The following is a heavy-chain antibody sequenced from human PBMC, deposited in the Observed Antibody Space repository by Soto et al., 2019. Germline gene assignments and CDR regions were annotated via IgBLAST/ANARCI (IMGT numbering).Heavy chain of an antibody. J-gene: IGHJ6*03. Sequence: QVQLVESGGGVVQPGRSLRLSCAASGFTFSSYGMHWVRQAPGKGLEWVAVISYDGSNKYYADSVKGRFTISRDNSKNTLYMQMNRLRAEDTAVYYCAKDGGLHLGELSLYHYYYYMDVWGKGTTVTVSS. CDR2: ISYDGSNK. V-gene: IGHV3-30*18. CDR3: AKDGGLHLGELSLYHYYYYMDV. D-gene: IGHD3-16*02. CDR1: GFTFSSYG.